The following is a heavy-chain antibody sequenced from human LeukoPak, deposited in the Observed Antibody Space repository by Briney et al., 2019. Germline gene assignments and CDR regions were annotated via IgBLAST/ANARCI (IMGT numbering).Heavy chain of an antibody. CDR2: IKPDGNKK. Sequence: PGRSLTLSCAASEFTFTTYGMHWVRQAPGKGLEWVANIKPDGNKKYYVDSVKGRFTISRDNAKKLLYLQMNSLRVEDTAVYYCVPAPWGQGTLVTVSS. V-gene: IGHV3-7*02. CDR1: EFTFTTYG. J-gene: IGHJ5*02. CDR3: VPAP.